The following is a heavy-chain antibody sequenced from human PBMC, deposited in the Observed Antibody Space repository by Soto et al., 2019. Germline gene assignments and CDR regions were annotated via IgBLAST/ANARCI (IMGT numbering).Heavy chain of an antibody. CDR1: GGSFSGYY. CDR3: ASMVRGVISDYYYGMDV. D-gene: IGHD3-10*01. V-gene: IGHV4-34*01. CDR2: INHSGST. Sequence: SETLSLTCAVYGGSFSGYYWSWIRQPPGKGLEWIGEINHSGSTNYNPSLKSRVTISVDTSKNQFSLKLSSVTAADTAVYYCASMVRGVISDYYYGMDVWGQGNTVT. J-gene: IGHJ6*02.